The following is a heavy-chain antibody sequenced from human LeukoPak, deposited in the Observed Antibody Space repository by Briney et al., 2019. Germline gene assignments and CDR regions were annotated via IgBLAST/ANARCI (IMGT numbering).Heavy chain of an antibody. CDR2: MNPNTANT. Sequence: GASVKVSCKASGDTFTSYDTNWVRQAPGQGLEWMGWMNPNTANTGYAQKFQGRVTITRNTSISTSYMELNSLRPEDTAVYYCARRAGDYSHPYDYWGQGTLVTVSS. J-gene: IGHJ4*02. V-gene: IGHV1-8*01. CDR3: ARRAGDYSHPYDY. CDR1: GDTFTSYD. D-gene: IGHD3-22*01.